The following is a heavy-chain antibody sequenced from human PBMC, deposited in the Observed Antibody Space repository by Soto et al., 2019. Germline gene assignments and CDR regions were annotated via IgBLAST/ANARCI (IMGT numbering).Heavy chain of an antibody. V-gene: IGHV3-7*05. D-gene: IGHD6-13*01. J-gene: IGHJ3*02. CDR2: IKKDGSQI. CDR1: GFSFGSSW. CDR3: ARDVSPGSSSLYLDAFDI. Sequence: EVQLVESGGGLVQPGGSLSLSCVASGFSFGSSWMTWVREAPGKGLEGVAKIKKDGSQISYLDSVRGRFTIARDNAKNALYLQMSSLRAEDTALYYWARDVSPGSSSLYLDAFDIGGQGTMFTVSS.